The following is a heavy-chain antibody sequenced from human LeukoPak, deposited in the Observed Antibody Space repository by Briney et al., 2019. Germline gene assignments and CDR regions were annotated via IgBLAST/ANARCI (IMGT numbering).Heavy chain of an antibody. CDR2: INHSGST. D-gene: IGHD5-18*01. V-gene: IGHV4-34*01. CDR1: GGSFGGYY. Sequence: SETLSLTCAVYGGSFGGYYWSWIRQPPGKGLEWIGEINHSGSTNYNPSLKSRVTISVDTSKNQFSLKLSSVAAADTAVYYCARGSGYSYGLGYFDYWGQGTLVTVSS. CDR3: ARGSGYSYGLGYFDY. J-gene: IGHJ4*02.